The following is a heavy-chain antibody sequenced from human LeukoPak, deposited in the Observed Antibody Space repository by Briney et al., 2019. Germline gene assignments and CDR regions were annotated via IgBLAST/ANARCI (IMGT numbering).Heavy chain of an antibody. CDR1: GFTFDDYA. CDR2: ISWNSGSI. Sequence: GRSLRLSCAASGFTFDDYAMHWVRQAPGKCLEWVSGISWNSGSIGYADSVKGRFTISRDNAKNSLYLQMNSLRAEDMALYYCAKEQDGGFDYWGTGTLVTVSS. J-gene: IGHJ4*02. D-gene: IGHD3-16*01. V-gene: IGHV3-9*03. CDR3: AKEQDGGFDY.